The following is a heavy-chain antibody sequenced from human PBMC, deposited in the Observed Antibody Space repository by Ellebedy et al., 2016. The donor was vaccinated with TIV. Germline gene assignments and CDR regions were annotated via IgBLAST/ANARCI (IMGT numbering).Heavy chain of an antibody. D-gene: IGHD5-12*01. J-gene: IGHJ4*02. CDR1: GLSVSDNY. CDR3: ARGGAYDSSDY. Sequence: GGSLRLSXVASGLSVSDNYMSWVRQAPGKGLEWVSVLYSGGSTYYPDSVKGRFTISRDNSNNTLYLQMNSLRAEDTAVYYCARGGAYDSSDYWGQGTLVTVSS. CDR2: LYSGGST. V-gene: IGHV3-53*01.